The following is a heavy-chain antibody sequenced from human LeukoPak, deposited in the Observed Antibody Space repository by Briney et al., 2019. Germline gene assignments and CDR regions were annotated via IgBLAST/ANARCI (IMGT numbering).Heavy chain of an antibody. D-gene: IGHD1-26*01. CDR2: ITVSGGPT. J-gene: IGHJ4*02. Sequence: GGSLRLSCAASGFTFSDYYMSWIRQAPGKGLEWVSGITVSGGPTYYADFVKGRFTISRDNSKNTLYLQMNNLRDEDTAVYYCAKDYGGSSLFDYWGQGTLVTVSS. V-gene: IGHV3-23*01. CDR3: AKDYGGSSLFDY. CDR1: GFTFSDYY.